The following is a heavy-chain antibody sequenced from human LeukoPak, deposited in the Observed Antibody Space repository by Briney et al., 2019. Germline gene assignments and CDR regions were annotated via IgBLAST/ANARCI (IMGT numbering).Heavy chain of an antibody. D-gene: IGHD6-19*01. CDR3: ARGGWGTYDPGNLDF. J-gene: IGHJ4*02. CDR2: IYSGGST. CDR1: GFNVSRNY. Sequence: PGGSLRLPCAASGFNVSRNYMNWVRQAPGKGLEWVSVIYSGGSTYYADSVKGRFTISRDISKNTLYLQINSLRAEDTALYYCARGGWGTYDPGNLDFWGQGTLVTVSS. V-gene: IGHV3-53*01.